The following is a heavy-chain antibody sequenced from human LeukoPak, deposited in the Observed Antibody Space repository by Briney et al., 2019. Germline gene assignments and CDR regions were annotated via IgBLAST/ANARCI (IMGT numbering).Heavy chain of an antibody. D-gene: IGHD3-22*01. CDR2: ISWNSGSI. V-gene: IGHV3-9*01. CDR3: AKDISGFYDSSALDY. J-gene: IGHJ4*02. Sequence: GGSLRLACAASGFTFDDYAMHWVRQAPGKGLEWVSGISWNSGSIGYADSVKGRFTISRDNAKNSLYLQMNSLRAEDTALYYCAKDISGFYDSSALDYWGQGTLVTVSS. CDR1: GFTFDDYA.